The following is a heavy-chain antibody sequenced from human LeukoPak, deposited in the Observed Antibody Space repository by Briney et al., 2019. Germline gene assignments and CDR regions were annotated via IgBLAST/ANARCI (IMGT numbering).Heavy chain of an antibody. J-gene: IGHJ6*02. Sequence: PGGSLRLSCAASGFAFSSYAMSWVRQPPGKGLEWVSVISRRDDYTYYADSVKGRFTISRDNSKNTLYLQMNSLRAEDTAVYYCAREVLAAPYYYYSMDVWGQGTTVTASS. D-gene: IGHD6-13*01. CDR1: GFAFSSYA. CDR2: ISRRDDYT. V-gene: IGHV3-23*01. CDR3: AREVLAAPYYYYSMDV.